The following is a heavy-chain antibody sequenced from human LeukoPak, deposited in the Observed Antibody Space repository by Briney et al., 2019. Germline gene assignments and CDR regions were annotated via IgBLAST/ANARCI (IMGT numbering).Heavy chain of an antibody. D-gene: IGHD3-22*01. CDR3: ARGAYYDSSGYYYELHQYGMDV. V-gene: IGHV3-9*01. Sequence: GGSLRLSCAASGFTFDDYAMHWVRQAPGKGLEWVSGISWNSGSIGYADSVKGRFTISRDNAKNTLYLQMNSLRAEDTAVYYCARGAYYDSSGYYYELHQYGMDVWGQGTTVTVSS. J-gene: IGHJ6*02. CDR2: ISWNSGSI. CDR1: GFTFDDYA.